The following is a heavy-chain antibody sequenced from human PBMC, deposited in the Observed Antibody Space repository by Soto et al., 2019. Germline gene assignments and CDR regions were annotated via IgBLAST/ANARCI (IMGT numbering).Heavy chain of an antibody. CDR1: GGSNRGYY. CDR3: ARGRYSYETIYYKFYYSALDV. CDR2: INDNGGT. Sequence: SETLSLSCGDYGGSNRGYYWNWIRHSPGEGRGWIGDINDNGGTNYNPSLKSRVTTALDTSKKQFSLMVSSVIAADTVVYYCARGRYSYETIYYKFYYSALDVWGQGTTANVSS. D-gene: IGHD3-10*01. V-gene: IGHV4-34*01. J-gene: IGHJ6*02.